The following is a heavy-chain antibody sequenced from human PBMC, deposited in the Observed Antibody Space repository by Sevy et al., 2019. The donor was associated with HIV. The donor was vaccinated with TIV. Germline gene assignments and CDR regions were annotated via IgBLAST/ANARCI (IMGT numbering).Heavy chain of an antibody. V-gene: IGHV3-33*01. Sequence: GGSLRLSCAASGITFSRHGMHWVRQAPGKGLEWVAVIWYDGSNKYYADSVKGRFTISRDNSKNTLYLQMNSLRAEDTAVYYCVRDRPVSGTTQLDYWGQGTLVTVSS. D-gene: IGHD3-10*01. CDR3: VRDRPVSGTTQLDY. CDR2: IWYDGSNK. CDR1: GITFSRHG. J-gene: IGHJ4*02.